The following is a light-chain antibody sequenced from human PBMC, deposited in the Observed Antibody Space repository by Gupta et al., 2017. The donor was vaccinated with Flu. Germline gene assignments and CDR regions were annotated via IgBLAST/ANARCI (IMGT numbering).Light chain of an antibody. CDR2: AAV. Sequence: DIQMTQSPSSVSASVGDRVTITCRASQGIGNWLAWYQQKPGKAPKLLIYAAVNLDSGVPSRFSGNGSATDFALTISSLQPDDFATYYCQQGDSFPRTFGQGTKVEIK. J-gene: IGKJ1*01. CDR1: QGIGNW. CDR3: QQGDSFPRT. V-gene: IGKV1-12*01.